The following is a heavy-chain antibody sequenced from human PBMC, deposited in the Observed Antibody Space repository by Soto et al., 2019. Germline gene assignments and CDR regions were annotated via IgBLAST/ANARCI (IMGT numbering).Heavy chain of an antibody. J-gene: IGHJ4*02. CDR3: AAGGGLPRYY. CDR1: GGSISSTTW. D-gene: IGHD5-12*01. CDR2: IHHDGST. Sequence: SETESLTYAVSGGSISSTTWWSWVRQPPGKGLEWIGEIHHDGSTYYNPSLKSRVTISVDRSKNQFSLKLSSVTAADTAVYYCAAGGGLPRYYWGQGTLVTVSS. V-gene: IGHV4-4*02.